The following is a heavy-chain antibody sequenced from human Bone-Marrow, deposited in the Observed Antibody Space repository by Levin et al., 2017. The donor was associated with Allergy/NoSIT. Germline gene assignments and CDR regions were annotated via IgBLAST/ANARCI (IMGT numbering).Heavy chain of an antibody. CDR2: ISSRSTTI. Sequence: GESLKISCAGSGFSFTSYSMNWVRQAPGKGLQWISYISSRSTTIYYADSVKGRFTISRDNAKNSLYLQMNSLRDEDTAVFYCARNRYGDDAFDVWGQGTMVTVSS. D-gene: IGHD4/OR15-4a*01. J-gene: IGHJ3*01. V-gene: IGHV3-48*02. CDR1: GFSFTSYS. CDR3: ARNRYGDDAFDV.